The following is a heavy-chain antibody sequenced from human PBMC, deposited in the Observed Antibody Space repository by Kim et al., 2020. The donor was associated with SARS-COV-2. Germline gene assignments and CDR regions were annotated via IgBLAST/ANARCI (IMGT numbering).Heavy chain of an antibody. CDR2: ISSSSSYI. Sequence: GGSLRLSCAASGFTFSSYSMNWVRQAPGKGLEWVSSISSSSSYIYYADSVKGRFTISRDNAKNSLYLQMNSLRAEDTAVYYCARDGGLDYGMDDWGQGTTVTVSS. J-gene: IGHJ6*02. D-gene: IGHD3-16*01. CDR1: GFTFSSYS. V-gene: IGHV3-21*01. CDR3: ARDGGLDYGMDD.